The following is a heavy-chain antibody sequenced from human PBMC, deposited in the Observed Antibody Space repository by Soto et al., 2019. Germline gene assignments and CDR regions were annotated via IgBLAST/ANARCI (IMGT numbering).Heavy chain of an antibody. J-gene: IGHJ4*02. Sequence: EVQLLESGGDLVLPGGSLRLSCAASGFTFSSYAMSWVRQAPGKGLEWGSTINSAGSTFYADSVKGRFTISRGNSKNTLYLQMNNLRAEDTAVYYCEKRSPYYFDYWGQGTLVTVSS. V-gene: IGHV3-23*01. CDR2: INSAGST. CDR1: GFTFSSYA. CDR3: EKRSPYYFDY.